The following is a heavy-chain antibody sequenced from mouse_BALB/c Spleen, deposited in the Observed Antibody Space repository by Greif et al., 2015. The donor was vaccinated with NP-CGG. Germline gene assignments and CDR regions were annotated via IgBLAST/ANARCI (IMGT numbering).Heavy chain of an antibody. D-gene: IGHD2-3*01. V-gene: IGHV2-2*02. CDR1: GFSLTSYG. CDR2: IWSGGST. CDR3: ARIYDGYYYFDY. Sequence: VKVVESGPGLVQPSQSLSITCTVSGFSLTSYGVHWVRQSPGKGLEWLGVIWSGGSTDYNAAFISRLSISKDNSKSQVFFKMNSLQANDTAIYYCARIYDGYYYFDYWGQGTTLTVSS. J-gene: IGHJ2*01.